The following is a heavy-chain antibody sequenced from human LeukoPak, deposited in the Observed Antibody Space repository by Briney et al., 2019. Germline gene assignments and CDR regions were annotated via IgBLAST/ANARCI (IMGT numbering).Heavy chain of an antibody. V-gene: IGHV1-3*01. D-gene: IGHD3-10*01. CDR1: GYPFTAFA. J-gene: IGHJ4*02. Sequence: GASVKVSCKAPGYPFTAFAVQWVRQAPGQRLEWMGWINAGNGNTKYSQKFQGRVTITRDTSASTAYMELSSLRSEDTAVYYCARDIAGSYDYWGQGTLVTVSS. CDR2: INAGNGNT. CDR3: ARDIAGSYDY.